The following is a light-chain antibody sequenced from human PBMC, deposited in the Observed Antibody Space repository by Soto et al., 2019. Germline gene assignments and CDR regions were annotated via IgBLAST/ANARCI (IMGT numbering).Light chain of an antibody. Sequence: EIVMTQSPATLSVSPGERATLSCRASQSISSNLDWFQQKPGQAPRLLIYGASTRATGIPARFSGSGSGTEFTLIISSLQSEDFAVYYCQQYNNWPPWTFGQGTKVEIK. CDR3: QQYNNWPPWT. J-gene: IGKJ1*01. CDR1: QSISSN. V-gene: IGKV3-15*01. CDR2: GAS.